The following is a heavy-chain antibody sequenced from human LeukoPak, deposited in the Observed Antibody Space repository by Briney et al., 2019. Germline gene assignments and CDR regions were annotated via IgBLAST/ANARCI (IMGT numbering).Heavy chain of an antibody. V-gene: IGHV3-21*01. CDR2: ISSSSNYI. CDR3: VRSQGGYYYDSSGYYQGPLDY. Sequence: PGGSLRLSRAASGFTLGTHCMTWVRQAPGKGLEWVSSISSSSNYIHYADSVKGRFTISRDNAENSLYLQMNGLRAEDTAMYYCVRSQGGYYYDSSGYYQGPLDYWGQGTLVTVSS. J-gene: IGHJ4*02. CDR1: GFTLGTHC. D-gene: IGHD3-22*01.